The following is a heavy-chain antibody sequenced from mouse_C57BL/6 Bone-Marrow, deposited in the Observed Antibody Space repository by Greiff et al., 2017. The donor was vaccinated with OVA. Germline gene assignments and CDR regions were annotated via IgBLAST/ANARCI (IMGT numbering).Heavy chain of an antibody. CDR2: ISDGGSYT. D-gene: IGHD2-4*01. V-gene: IGHV5-4*01. CDR1: GFTFSSYA. CDR3: ARVGDYDEGYFDV. Sequence: EVQGVESGGGLVKPGGSLKLSCAASGFTFSSYAMSWVRQTPEKRLEWVATISDGGSYTYYPDNVKGRFTISRDNAKNNLYLQMSHLKSEDTAMYYCARVGDYDEGYFDVWGTGTTVTVSS. J-gene: IGHJ1*03.